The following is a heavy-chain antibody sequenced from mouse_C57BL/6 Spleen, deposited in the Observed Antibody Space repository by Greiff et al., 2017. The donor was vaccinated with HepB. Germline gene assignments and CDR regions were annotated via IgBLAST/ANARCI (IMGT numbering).Heavy chain of an antibody. CDR3: ARSGVGQGRYFDV. Sequence: VQLQQPGAELVRPGSSVKLSCKASGYTFTSYWMHWVKQRPIQGLEWIGNIDPSDSETHYNQKFKDKATLTVDKSSSTAYMQLSSLTSEDSAVYDCARSGVGQGRYFDVWGTGTTVTVSS. D-gene: IGHD3-3*01. CDR1: GYTFTSYW. J-gene: IGHJ1*03. V-gene: IGHV1-52*01. CDR2: IDPSDSET.